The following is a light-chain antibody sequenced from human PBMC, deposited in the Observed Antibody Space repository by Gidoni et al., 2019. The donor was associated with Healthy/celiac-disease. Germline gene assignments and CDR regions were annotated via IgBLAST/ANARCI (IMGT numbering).Light chain of an antibody. CDR2: GAS. J-gene: IGKJ2*01. Sequence: EIVLTQPPGTLSLSPGERATLSCRASQSVSSSYLAWYQQKPGQAPRLLIYGASSSATGIPDRFSGGGSGTDFTLTISRLEPEDFAVYYCQQYGSSPPYTFGQGTKLEIK. CDR3: QQYGSSPPYT. V-gene: IGKV3-20*01. CDR1: QSVSSSY.